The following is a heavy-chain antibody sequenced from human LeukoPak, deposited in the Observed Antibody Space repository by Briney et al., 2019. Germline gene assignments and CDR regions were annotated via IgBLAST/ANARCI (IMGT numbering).Heavy chain of an antibody. CDR1: GGSFSGYY. CDR3: ARVRRREGGTLSNGYDN. Sequence: SSETLSLTCAVYGGSFSGYYWSWIRQPPGKGLEWIGEINHSGSTNYNPSLKSRVTISVDTSKNQFSLKLSSVTAADTAVYYCARVRRREGGTLSNGYDNWGQGTLVTVSS. D-gene: IGHD6-25*01. J-gene: IGHJ4*02. CDR2: INHSGST. V-gene: IGHV4-34*01.